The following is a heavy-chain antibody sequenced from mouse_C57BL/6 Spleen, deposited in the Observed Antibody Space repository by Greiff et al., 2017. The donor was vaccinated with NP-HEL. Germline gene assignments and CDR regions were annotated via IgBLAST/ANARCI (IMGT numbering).Heavy chain of an antibody. CDR1: GYTFTSYW. V-gene: IGHV1-52*01. J-gene: IGHJ2*01. CDR2: IDPSDSET. D-gene: IGHD1-1*01. Sequence: QVQLQQPGAELVRPGSSVKLSCKASGYTFTSYWMHWVKQRPIQGLEWIGNIDPSDSETHYNQKFKDKATLTVDKSSSTAYMQLSSLTSEDSAVYYCARDGSRTGYFDYWGQGTTLTVSS. CDR3: ARDGSRTGYFDY.